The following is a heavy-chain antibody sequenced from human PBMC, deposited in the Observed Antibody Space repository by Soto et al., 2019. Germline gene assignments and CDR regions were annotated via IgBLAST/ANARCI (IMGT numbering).Heavy chain of an antibody. CDR2: INHSGST. D-gene: IGHD3-22*01. CDR1: GGSFSGYY. CDR3: ARCPVYYYDSSGYCDY. J-gene: IGHJ4*02. Sequence: SETLSLTCAVYGGSFSGYYWSWIRQPPGKGLEWIGEINHSGSTNYNPSLKSRVTISVDTSKNQFSLKLSSVTAADTAVYYCARCPVYYYDSSGYCDYWGQGTLVTVSS. V-gene: IGHV4-34*01.